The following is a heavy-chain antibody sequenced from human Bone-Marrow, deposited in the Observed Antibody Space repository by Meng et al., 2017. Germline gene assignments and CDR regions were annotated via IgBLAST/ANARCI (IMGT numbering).Heavy chain of an antibody. CDR1: GFTFSSYN. V-gene: IGHV3-74*03. CDR3: ARDADWVIFDH. J-gene: IGHJ4*02. CDR2: INTDASST. Sequence: EVQLVGSGGGLVQPGGSLRLSCAASGFTFSSYNMHWVRQTPGEGLVWVSRINTDASSTTYADSVKGRFTISRDDAKNTVYLQMNSLRAEDTAVYYCARDADWVIFDHWGQGALVTVSS. D-gene: IGHD3-9*01.